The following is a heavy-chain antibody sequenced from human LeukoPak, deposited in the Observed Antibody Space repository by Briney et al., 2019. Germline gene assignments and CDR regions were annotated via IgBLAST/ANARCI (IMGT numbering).Heavy chain of an antibody. CDR1: GYTFTSYG. J-gene: IGHJ6*02. D-gene: IGHD2-15*01. V-gene: IGHV1-18*01. CDR3: AREEGYCTGGTCYSAYYYGMDV. Sequence: ASVKVSCKASGYTFTSYGINWVRQAPGQGLEWMGWISAYKGNTNYAQKFQGRVTMTTDTSTSTAYMELRSLRSDDTAVYYCAREEGYCTGGTCYSAYYYGMDVWGQGTTVTVSS. CDR2: ISAYKGNT.